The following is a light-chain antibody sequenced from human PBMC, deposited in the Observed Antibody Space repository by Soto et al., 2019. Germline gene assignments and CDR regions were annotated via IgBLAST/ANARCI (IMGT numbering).Light chain of an antibody. J-gene: IGLJ2*01. CDR3: QTRGTGTVV. V-gene: IGLV4-69*01. CDR1: SGHSRYA. Sequence: QPVLTQSTSASASLGASVKLTCILSSGHSRYAIAWHQQQPEKGPRYLMKVNSDGSHSKGDGIPDRFSGSSSGAERYLTISSLQSEDEADYYCQTRGTGTVVFGGGTKLTVL. CDR2: VNSDGSH.